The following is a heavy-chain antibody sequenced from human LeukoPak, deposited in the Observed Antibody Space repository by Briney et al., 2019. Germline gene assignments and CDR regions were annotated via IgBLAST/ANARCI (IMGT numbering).Heavy chain of an antibody. CDR2: IYSGGST. D-gene: IGHD2-2*01. CDR1: GFTVSGNY. CDR3: ARAPLEPAAPDAFDI. J-gene: IGHJ3*02. V-gene: IGHV3-66*01. Sequence: GGSLRLSCAASGFTVSGNYMSWVRQAPGKGLEWVSVIYSGGSTYYADSVKGRFTISRDNSKNMLYLQMNSLRAEDTAVYYCARAPLEPAAPDAFDIWGQGTMATVSS.